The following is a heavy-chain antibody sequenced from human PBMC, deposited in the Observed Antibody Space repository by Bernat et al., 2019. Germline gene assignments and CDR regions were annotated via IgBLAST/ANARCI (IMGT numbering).Heavy chain of an antibody. CDR1: GFTFGDYA. V-gene: IGHV3-49*03. CDR2: IRSKAYGGTT. J-gene: IGHJ5*01. CDR3: TRVGPYCGGDCYDNWFDS. D-gene: IGHD2-21*02. Sequence: EVQLVESGGGLVQPGRSLRLSCTASGFTFGDYAMSWFRQAPGKGLERGGFIRSKAYGGTTEYAASVKGRFTISRDDSKSIAYLQMNSLKTEDTAVYYCTRVGPYCGGDCYDNWFDSLGQGTLANVSS.